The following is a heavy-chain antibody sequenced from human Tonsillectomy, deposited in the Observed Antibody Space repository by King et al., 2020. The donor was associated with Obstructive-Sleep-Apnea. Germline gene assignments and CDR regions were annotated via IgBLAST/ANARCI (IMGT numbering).Heavy chain of an antibody. CDR2: ISGSGDYT. CDR1: GFTFSSYA. J-gene: IGHJ4*02. V-gene: IGHV3-23*04. D-gene: IGHD1-14*01. Sequence: VQLVESGGGLVQPGGSLRLSCAASGFTFSSYAMSWVRQAPGKELDWVSTISGSGDYTYDADSVKGRFTLSRDNSKNTLYLQMNSLRAEDSAVYYCAKLTGATGFDYWGQGTLVTVSS. CDR3: AKLTGATGFDY.